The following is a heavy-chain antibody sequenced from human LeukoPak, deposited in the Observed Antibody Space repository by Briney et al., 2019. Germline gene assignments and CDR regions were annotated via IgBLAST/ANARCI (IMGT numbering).Heavy chain of an antibody. CDR2: ISSTGSYI. Sequence: GGSLRLSCAASGFSFNIYTMNWVRQAPGKGLERVSSISSTGSYIYYADSVRGRFTISRDNAKNSLYLQMSRLRAEDTALYYCARSLGSSTCSGVECGFDIWGQGTMVTVSS. CDR1: GFSFNIYT. J-gene: IGHJ3*02. D-gene: IGHD2-2*01. CDR3: ARSLGSSTCSGVECGFDI. V-gene: IGHV3-21*01.